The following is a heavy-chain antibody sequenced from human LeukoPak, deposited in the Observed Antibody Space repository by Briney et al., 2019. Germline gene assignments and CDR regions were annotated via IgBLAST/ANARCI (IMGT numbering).Heavy chain of an antibody. Sequence: PSETLSLTCTVSGGSISSYYWSWIRQPAGKGLEWIGRIYTSGSTNYNPSLKSRVTMSVDTSKNQFSLKLSSVTAADTAVYYCARLPYGSGAWLQREGRDVWGKGTTVTISS. CDR1: GGSISSYY. CDR2: IYTSGST. CDR3: ARLPYGSGAWLQREGRDV. D-gene: IGHD3-10*01. V-gene: IGHV4-4*07. J-gene: IGHJ6*04.